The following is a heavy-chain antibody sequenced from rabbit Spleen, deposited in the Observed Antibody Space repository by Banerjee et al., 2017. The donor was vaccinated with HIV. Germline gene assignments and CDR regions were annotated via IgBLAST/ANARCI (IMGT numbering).Heavy chain of an antibody. CDR3: ARAIVPWLGLTRLDL. CDR1: GFDFSNYG. D-gene: IGHD4-1*01. CDR2: IEPIFGRT. V-gene: IGHV1S47*01. Sequence: QEQLVESGGGLVQPGGSLKLSCKASGFDFSNYGVSWVRQTPGKGLEWIGYIEPIFGRTYYASWVDGRFTISSHNAQNTLYLQLNSLTAADTATYFCARAIVPWLGLTRLDLWGPGTLVTV. J-gene: IGHJ3*01.